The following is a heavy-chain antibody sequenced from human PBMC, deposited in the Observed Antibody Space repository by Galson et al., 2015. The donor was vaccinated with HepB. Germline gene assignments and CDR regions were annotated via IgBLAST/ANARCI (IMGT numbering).Heavy chain of an antibody. Sequence: SVKVSCKASGYTFTSYGISWVRQAPGQGLEWMGWISAYNGNTNYAQKLQGRVAMTTDTSTSTAYMELRSLRSDDTAVYYCARKIAAAGSNWFDPWGQGTLVTVSS. J-gene: IGHJ5*02. D-gene: IGHD6-13*01. CDR1: GYTFTSYG. CDR2: ISAYNGNT. CDR3: ARKIAAAGSNWFDP. V-gene: IGHV1-18*04.